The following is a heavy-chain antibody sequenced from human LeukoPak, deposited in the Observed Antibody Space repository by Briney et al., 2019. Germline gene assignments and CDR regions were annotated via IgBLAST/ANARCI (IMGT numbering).Heavy chain of an antibody. D-gene: IGHD6-6*01. CDR2: FSGSGGST. V-gene: IGHV3-23*01. CDR1: GFTFSSYA. Sequence: SGGSLRLSCAASGFTFSSYAMTWVRQAPGKGLEWVSSFSGSGGSTYYADSVKGRFVISRDNSKNTLYLQMNSLRADDTAVYHCAKEKLAERPNYYYYMDVWGKGTTVTVSS. J-gene: IGHJ6*03. CDR3: AKEKLAERPNYYYYMDV.